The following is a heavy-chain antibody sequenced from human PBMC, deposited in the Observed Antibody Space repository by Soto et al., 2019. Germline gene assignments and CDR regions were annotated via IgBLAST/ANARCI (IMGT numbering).Heavy chain of an antibody. D-gene: IGHD3-22*01. CDR3: ARDRVPHRGYYYDIEYYYYGMDV. Sequence: SETLSLTCTVSGVSISFYYWSWIRQPPGKGLEWIAYIDSSGSTKYNPSLKSRVTISLDTSRNQLSLKLNSVTAADTAVYYCARDRVPHRGYYYDIEYYYYGMDVWGQGTTVTVSS. CDR2: IDSSGST. V-gene: IGHV4-59*01. CDR1: GVSISFYY. J-gene: IGHJ6*02.